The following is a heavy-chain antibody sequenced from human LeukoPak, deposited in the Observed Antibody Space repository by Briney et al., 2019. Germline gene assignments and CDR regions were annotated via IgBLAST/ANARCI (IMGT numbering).Heavy chain of an antibody. Sequence: GASVKVSCKASGYTFTGYYMHWVRQAPGQGLEWMGWINPNSGGTNYAQKFQGRVTMTRDTSISTAYMELSRLRSDDTAVYYCARTRTAPTYYYYYYGMDVWGQGTTVTVSS. D-gene: IGHD1/OR15-1a*01. CDR2: INPNSGGT. V-gene: IGHV1-2*02. J-gene: IGHJ6*02. CDR1: GYTFTGYY. CDR3: ARTRTAPTYYYYYYGMDV.